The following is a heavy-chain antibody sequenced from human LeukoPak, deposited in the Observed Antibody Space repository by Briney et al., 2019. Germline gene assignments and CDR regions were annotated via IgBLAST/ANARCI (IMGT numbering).Heavy chain of an antibody. D-gene: IGHD2-21*02. CDR2: ISSSSSYV. J-gene: IGHJ4*02. CDR1: GFTFSSYS. Sequence: KSGGSLRLSCAASGFTFSSYSMNWVRQAPGKGLEWVSSISSSSSYVYYADSVKGRFTISRDNAKNSLYLQMNSLRAEDTAVYYCARGEEYCGGDCYSDYFDYWGQGTLVTVSS. V-gene: IGHV3-21*01. CDR3: ARGEEYCGGDCYSDYFDY.